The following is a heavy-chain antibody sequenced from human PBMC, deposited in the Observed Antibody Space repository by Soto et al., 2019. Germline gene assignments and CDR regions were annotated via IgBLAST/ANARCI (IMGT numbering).Heavy chain of an antibody. Sequence: GGSLRLSCAASGFTFSSYAMTWVRQAPGKGLEWVSTIRGSGGNTYYADSVKGRFTISRDNSKNTLYLQMNSLRAEDTAIYYCAKAYSTLIHFDYWGQGTLVTVSS. CDR1: GFTFSSYA. D-gene: IGHD3-16*01. CDR2: IRGSGGNT. V-gene: IGHV3-23*01. J-gene: IGHJ4*02. CDR3: AKAYSTLIHFDY.